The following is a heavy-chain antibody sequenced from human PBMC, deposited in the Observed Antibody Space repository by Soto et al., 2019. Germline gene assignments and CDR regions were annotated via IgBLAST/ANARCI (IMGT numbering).Heavy chain of an antibody. J-gene: IGHJ6*02. CDR3: AKAVAGLFRNGIDV. Sequence: GGSLRLSCAASGFTFSSYGMHWVRQAPGKGLEWVAVISYDGSNKYYADSVKGRFTISRDNSKNTLYLQMNSLRAEDTAVYYCAKAVAGLFRNGIDVWGQGTTVTVSS. V-gene: IGHV3-30*18. CDR1: GFTFSSYG. D-gene: IGHD6-19*01. CDR2: ISYDGSNK.